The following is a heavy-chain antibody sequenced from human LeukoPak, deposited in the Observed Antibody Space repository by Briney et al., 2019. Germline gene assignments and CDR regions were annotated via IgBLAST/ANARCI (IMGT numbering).Heavy chain of an antibody. Sequence: PGGSLRLSCAVSGFSVGSNYMSWVRQAPGRGLEWVSFIYSGGITYYADSVRGRFTSARDNAKNSLYLHMNSLKDEDTAVYYCARGALDFDYWGQGTLVTVSS. CDR3: ARGALDFDY. V-gene: IGHV3-66*01. CDR1: GFSVGSNY. J-gene: IGHJ4*02. CDR2: IYSGGIT.